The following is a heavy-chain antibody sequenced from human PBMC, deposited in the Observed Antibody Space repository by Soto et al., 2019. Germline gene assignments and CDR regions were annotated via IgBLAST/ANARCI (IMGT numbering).Heavy chain of an antibody. CDR2: ISSSSTTI. D-gene: IGHD5-18*01. CDR3: ARSGYSSGFDYYYYGMDV. V-gene: IGHV3-48*03. Sequence: GSLRLSCAASGFTFSSYEMHWVRQAPGKGLEWVSYISSSSTTIHYADSVKGRFTISRDNAKNSLYLEMNSLRAEDTAVYYCARSGYSSGFDYYYYGMDVWGQGTTVTVSS. CDR1: GFTFSSYE. J-gene: IGHJ6*02.